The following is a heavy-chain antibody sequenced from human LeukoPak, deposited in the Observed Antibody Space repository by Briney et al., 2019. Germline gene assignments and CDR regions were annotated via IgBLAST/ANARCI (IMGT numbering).Heavy chain of an antibody. CDR3: ARDRGDPYSGYHLVGYYFDY. CDR1: GFTFSSYA. J-gene: IGHJ4*02. Sequence: GGSLRLSCAASGFTFSSYAMSWVRQAPGKGLEWVSVISGSGGSTYYADSVKGRFTISRDDSKNTLYLQMNSLRAEDTAVYYCARDRGDPYSGYHLVGYYFDYWGQGTLVTVST. CDR2: ISGSGGST. V-gene: IGHV3-23*01. D-gene: IGHD5-12*01.